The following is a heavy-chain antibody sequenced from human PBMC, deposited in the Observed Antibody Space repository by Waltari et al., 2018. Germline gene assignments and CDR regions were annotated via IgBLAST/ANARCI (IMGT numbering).Heavy chain of an antibody. V-gene: IGHV3-33*01. Sequence: QLQLVESGGGVVQPGRSLSLSCAASGFPSSVYGMPWVRQAPGKGLEWVAVIWYDGSNKYYADSVKGRFTISRDNSKNTLYLQMNSLRAEDTAVYYCARASSSSWSLDYWGQGTLVTVSS. CDR2: IWYDGSNK. CDR3: ARASSSSWSLDY. D-gene: IGHD6-13*01. J-gene: IGHJ4*02. CDR1: GFPSSVYG.